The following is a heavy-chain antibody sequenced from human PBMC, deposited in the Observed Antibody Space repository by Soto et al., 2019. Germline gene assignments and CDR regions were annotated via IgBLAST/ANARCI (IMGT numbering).Heavy chain of an antibody. Sequence: ASVKVSCKASGYTFTSYGISWVRQAPGQGLEWMGWISAYNGNTNYAQKLQGRVTMTTDTSTSTAYMELRSLRSDDPAVYYCARVILELKPGDQRSAFDYWGQGTLVTVSS. CDR3: ARVILELKPGDQRSAFDY. CDR1: GYTFTSYG. V-gene: IGHV1-18*01. CDR2: ISAYNGNT. J-gene: IGHJ4*02. D-gene: IGHD7-27*01.